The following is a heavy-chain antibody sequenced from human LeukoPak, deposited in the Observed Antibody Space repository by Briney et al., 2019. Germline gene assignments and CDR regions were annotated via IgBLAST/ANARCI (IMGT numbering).Heavy chain of an antibody. CDR3: AKEEYPYFGN. D-gene: IGHD6-6*01. Sequence: GGSLLLSCAASGFTFSNFAMSWVRPAPGKGLEWVSRITGSGGNKYYADSVKGRFTISRDNSKNTLYLQMNSLRAEDTAVYYCAKEEYPYFGNWGQGTPVTVSS. V-gene: IGHV3-23*01. J-gene: IGHJ4*02. CDR2: ITGSGGNK. CDR1: GFTFSNFA.